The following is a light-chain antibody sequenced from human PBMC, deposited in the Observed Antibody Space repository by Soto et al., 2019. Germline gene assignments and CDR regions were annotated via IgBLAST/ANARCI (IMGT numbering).Light chain of an antibody. CDR3: QQSYSIPYT. CDR2: AAS. J-gene: IGKJ2*01. Sequence: DIQMTQSPSSLSASVGDRVTITCRASQSISSYLNWYQQKLGKAPKLLIYAASSLQSGVPSRFSGSGSGTDFTLTISSLQPEDFATYYCQQSYSIPYTFGQGTKLEIK. CDR1: QSISSY. V-gene: IGKV1-39*01.